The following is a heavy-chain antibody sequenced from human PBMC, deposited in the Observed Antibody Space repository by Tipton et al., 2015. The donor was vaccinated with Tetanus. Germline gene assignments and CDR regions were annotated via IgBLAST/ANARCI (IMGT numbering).Heavy chain of an antibody. V-gene: IGHV4-4*07. CDR3: ARLSSPFFGAFFM. Sequence: GLVKPSETLSLTCTVSGGSLSSNYWTWIRQPAGKGLEWIGRIDASGSTDYNPSLQTRLTMSVDTSKDQFSLRLTSVTAADTGMYYCARLSSPFFGAFFMWGQGTMVTVSS. CDR2: IDASGST. J-gene: IGHJ3*02. D-gene: IGHD3-3*01. CDR1: GGSLSSNY.